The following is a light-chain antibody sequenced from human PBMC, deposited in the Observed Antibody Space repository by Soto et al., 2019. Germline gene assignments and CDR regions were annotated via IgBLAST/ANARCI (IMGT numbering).Light chain of an antibody. Sequence: EIVMTQSPATLSVSPGDGATLSCRASQSISSHLGWYQQKPGQAPRLLIYAASIRATGVPDRFSGSGSGAEFTLTISSLQSEDFATYYCQQYYSYPTFGQGTKVEIK. J-gene: IGKJ1*01. CDR1: QSISSH. V-gene: IGKV3-15*01. CDR3: QQYYSYPT. CDR2: AAS.